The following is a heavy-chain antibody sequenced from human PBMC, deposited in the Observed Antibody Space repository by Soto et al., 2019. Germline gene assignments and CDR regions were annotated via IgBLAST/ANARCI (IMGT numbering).Heavy chain of an antibody. CDR2: IGWDDDK. CDR1: GFSLSTSGTR. CDR3: ARTTVVAGFDY. J-gene: IGHJ4*02. V-gene: IGHV2-70*04. Sequence: SGPTLVNPTQTLTLTCTFSGFSLSTSGTRGSWIRQPPGKALEWLARIGWDDDKFYSKSLKTRLNIYKDNSKNQVVLTMPNMDPVDTATYYWARTTVVAGFDYWGQGTQVTVSS. D-gene: IGHD2-15*01.